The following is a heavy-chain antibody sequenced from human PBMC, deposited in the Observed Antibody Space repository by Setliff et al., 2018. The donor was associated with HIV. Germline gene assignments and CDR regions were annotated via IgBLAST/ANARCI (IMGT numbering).Heavy chain of an antibody. CDR3: ARGVNFDY. Sequence: SETLSLTCTVSGGSISTYYWSWIRQSSGEGLEWIGYIFYTESTNYTPSIKSTKYNPSLKSRVTVSLDTSQNQFSLNLSSVTAADTAVYYCARGVNFDYWGQGTQVTVSS. D-gene: IGHD3-3*01. CDR1: GGSISTYY. J-gene: IGHJ4*02. CDR2: IFYTESTNYTPSIKST. V-gene: IGHV4-59*01.